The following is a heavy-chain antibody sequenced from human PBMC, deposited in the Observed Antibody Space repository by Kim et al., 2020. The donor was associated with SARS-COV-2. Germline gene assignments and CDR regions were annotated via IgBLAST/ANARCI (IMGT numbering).Heavy chain of an antibody. CDR1: GFTFSSYA. D-gene: IGHD2-15*01. J-gene: IGHJ6*02. CDR3: AKDGGGYCSGGSCYSDYYYYGMDV. CDR2: IWYDGSNK. V-gene: IGHV3-33*06. Sequence: GGSLRLSCAASGFTFSSYAMHWVRQAPGKGLEWVAVIWYDGSNKYYADSVKGRFTISRDNSKNTLYLQMNSLRAEDTAVYYCAKDGGGYCSGGSCYSDYYYYGMDVWGQGTTVTVSS.